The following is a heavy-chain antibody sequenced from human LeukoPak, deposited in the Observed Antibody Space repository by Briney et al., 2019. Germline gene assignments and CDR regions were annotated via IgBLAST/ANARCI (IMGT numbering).Heavy chain of an antibody. CDR1: GFTFSSYE. Sequence: GGSLRLSCAASGFTFSSYEMNWVRQAPGKGLEWVSYISSSGSTIYYADSVKGRFTISRDNAKNSVFLQMNSLRAEDAAVYYCARGSTYSSGWYTGFDYWGQGTLVTVSS. CDR2: ISSSGSTI. D-gene: IGHD6-19*01. J-gene: IGHJ4*02. CDR3: ARGSTYSSGWYTGFDY. V-gene: IGHV3-48*03.